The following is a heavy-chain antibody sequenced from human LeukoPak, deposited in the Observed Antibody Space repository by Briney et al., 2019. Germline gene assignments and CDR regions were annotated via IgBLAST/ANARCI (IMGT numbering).Heavy chain of an antibody. Sequence: GGPLRLSCAASGFTFSSYAMSWVRQAPGKGLEWVSAISGSGGSTYYADSVKGRFTISRDNSKNTLYLQMNSLRAEDTAVYYCAKDRGLRVTMINWGQGTLVTVSS. CDR1: GFTFSSYA. V-gene: IGHV3-23*01. CDR3: AKDRGLRVTMIN. CDR2: ISGSGGST. D-gene: IGHD3-22*01. J-gene: IGHJ4*02.